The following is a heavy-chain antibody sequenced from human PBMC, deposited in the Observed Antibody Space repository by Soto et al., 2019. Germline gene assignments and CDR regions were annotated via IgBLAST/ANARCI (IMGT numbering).Heavy chain of an antibody. V-gene: IGHV4-61*01. J-gene: IGHJ5*02. D-gene: IGHD3-16*01. CDR2: IYYSGKT. CDR3: ARMRFGPVPHWFDP. Sequence: PSETLSLTCSVSSGHVVSGGYVSSGSYFWSWIRRPPGKDLEFIGYIYYSGKTYYNPSLKSRVTMSLDTSKNQFSLNLSSVNTADTAVYYCARMRFGPVPHWFDPWGQGTLVTVSS. CDR1: GGYVSSGSYF.